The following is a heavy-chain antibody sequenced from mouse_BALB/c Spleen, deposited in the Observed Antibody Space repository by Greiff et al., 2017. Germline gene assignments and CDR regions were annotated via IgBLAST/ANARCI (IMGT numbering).Heavy chain of an antibody. CDR2: INPGSGGT. D-gene: IGHD2-2*01. CDR1: GYAFTNYL. CDR3: ARGLRRAWFAY. J-gene: IGHJ3*01. Sequence: QVQLQQSGAELARPGTSVKVSCKASGYAFTNYLIEWVKQRPGQGLEWIGVINPGSGGTNYNEKFKGKATLTADKSSSTAYMQLSSLTSDDSAVYFCARGLRRAWFAYWGQGTLVTVSA. V-gene: IGHV1-54*01.